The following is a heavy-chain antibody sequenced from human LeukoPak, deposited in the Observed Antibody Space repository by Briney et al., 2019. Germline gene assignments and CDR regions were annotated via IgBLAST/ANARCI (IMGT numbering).Heavy chain of an antibody. CDR2: IYYSGST. Sequence: SETLSLTCTVSGGSISSGDYYWSWIRQPPGKGLEWIGYIYYSGSTYYNPSLKSRVTISVDTSKNQFSLKLSSVTAADTAVYYCASVYCGGDCYSVDYWGQGTLVTVSS. V-gene: IGHV4-30-4*08. CDR1: GGSISSGDYY. CDR3: ASVYCGGDCYSVDY. J-gene: IGHJ4*02. D-gene: IGHD2-21*01.